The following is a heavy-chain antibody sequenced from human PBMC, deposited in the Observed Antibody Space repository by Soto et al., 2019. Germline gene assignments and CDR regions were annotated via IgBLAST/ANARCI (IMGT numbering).Heavy chain of an antibody. CDR2: IYYSGST. V-gene: IGHV4-39*01. CDR1: GGSISSSSYY. D-gene: IGHD3-3*01. CDR3: ARLVIGSGYYRRDWNYYYGMDV. J-gene: IGHJ6*02. Sequence: SETLSLTCTVSGGSISSSSYYWGWIRQPPGKGLEWIGSIYYSGSTYYNPSLKSRVTISVDASKNQFSLKLSSVTAADTAVYYCARLVIGSGYYRRDWNYYYGMDVWGQGTKVTVSS.